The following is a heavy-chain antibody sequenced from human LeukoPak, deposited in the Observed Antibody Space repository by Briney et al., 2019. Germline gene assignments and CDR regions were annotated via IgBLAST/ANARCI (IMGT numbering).Heavy chain of an antibody. Sequence: PGQSLRLSCTASGFTFGDYAMSWVRPAPGKGLEWVGFIRSKAYGGTTEYAASVKGRFTISRDDSKSIAYLQMNSLKTEDTAVYYCTGSYSSLGYWGQGTLVTVSS. CDR1: GFTFGDYA. CDR3: TGSYSSLGY. D-gene: IGHD6-6*01. CDR2: IRSKAYGGTT. V-gene: IGHV3-49*04. J-gene: IGHJ4*02.